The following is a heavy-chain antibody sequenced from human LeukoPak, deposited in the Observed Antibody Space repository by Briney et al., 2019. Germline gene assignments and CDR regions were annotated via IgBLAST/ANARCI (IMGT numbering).Heavy chain of an antibody. V-gene: IGHV1-2*02. D-gene: IGHD5-24*01. CDR2: INPNSGGA. J-gene: IGHJ4*02. CDR1: GYTFTGYY. Sequence: ASVKVSCEASGYTFTGYYIHWVRQAPGQGLEWMGWINPNSGGANYAQKFQDRVTMTRDTSISTAYMELSILRSDDTAVYYCARETGRDGYKYFDYWGQGTLVTVSS. CDR3: ARETGRDGYKYFDY.